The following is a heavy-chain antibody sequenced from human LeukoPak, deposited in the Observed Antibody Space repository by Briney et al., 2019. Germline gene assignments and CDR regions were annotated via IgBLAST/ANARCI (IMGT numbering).Heavy chain of an antibody. Sequence: GGSLRLSCTASGFRFNDYWMSWVRQAPGKGLEWLGNINEDGGWSHHVDSVRGRFTISRDNAKNSLYLQMNSLRAEDTAVYYCARARRRDGYNYHQYPDYWGQGTLVTVSS. J-gene: IGHJ4*02. CDR2: INEDGGWS. CDR1: GFRFNDYW. CDR3: ARARRRDGYNYHQYPDY. V-gene: IGHV3-7*01. D-gene: IGHD5-24*01.